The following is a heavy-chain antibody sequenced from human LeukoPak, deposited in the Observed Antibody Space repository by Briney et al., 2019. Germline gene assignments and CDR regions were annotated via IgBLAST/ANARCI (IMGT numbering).Heavy chain of an antibody. J-gene: IGHJ4*02. Sequence: SETLSLTCSVSGDSITTTTYLWGWVRQTPGKGLEWVGSVFFGGSTYYNPSLKSRVTVSGDTSKSQFSRRLTSVTAADTALYSPASPRGSPGFFYHWGQGTPVALSS. V-gene: IGHV4-39*01. CDR1: GDSITTTTYL. D-gene: IGHD1-26*01. CDR3: ASPRGSPGFFYH. CDR2: VFFGGST.